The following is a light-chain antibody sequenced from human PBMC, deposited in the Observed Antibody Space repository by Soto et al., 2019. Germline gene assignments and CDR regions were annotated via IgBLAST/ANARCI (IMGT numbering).Light chain of an antibody. CDR1: QSIGSR. CDR3: QPNDSAPRT. V-gene: IGKV1-39*01. J-gene: IGKJ4*02. Sequence: DILMTQSPSSLSPSVGDRSTITCLASQSIGSRLNWYQQKPGSAPKLLIFGASTLESGFPSRFSGSGSGTDFTLTISSLQPEEFAVDYWQPNDSAPRTFGRGTQVEIK. CDR2: GAS.